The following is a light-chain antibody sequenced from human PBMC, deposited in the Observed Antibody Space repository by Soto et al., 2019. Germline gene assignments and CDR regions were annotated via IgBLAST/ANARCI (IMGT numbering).Light chain of an antibody. CDR3: QRHGKLPPA. V-gene: IGKV3-15*01. J-gene: IGKJ1*01. Sequence: EIVMTQSPVTLSVSPGETVILSCRASQSLRSNLAWYQQKPGQTPRLLIYSASIRAAATPARFSGSGAGTNFSVTISSLQSEEFAVYYCQRHGKLPPAFGQGPKVDLK. CDR1: QSLRSN. CDR2: SAS.